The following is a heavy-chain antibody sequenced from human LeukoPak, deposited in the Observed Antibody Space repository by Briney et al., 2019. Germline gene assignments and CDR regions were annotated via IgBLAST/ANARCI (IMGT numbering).Heavy chain of an antibody. CDR3: ARDQHIVGATTAH. CDR1: GGSISSSSYY. J-gene: IGHJ4*02. D-gene: IGHD1-26*01. CDR2: IYYSGST. Sequence: SETLSLTCTVSGGSISSSSYYWGWIRQPPGKGLEWIGSIYYSGSTYYNPSLKSRVTISVDTSKNQFSLRLSSVTAADTAVYYCARDQHIVGATTAHWGQGTLVTVSS. V-gene: IGHV4-39*07.